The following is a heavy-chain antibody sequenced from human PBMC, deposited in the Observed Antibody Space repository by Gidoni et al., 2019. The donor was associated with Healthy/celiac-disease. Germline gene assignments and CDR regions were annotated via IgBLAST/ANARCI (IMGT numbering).Heavy chain of an antibody. CDR3: ARDEGGVEMAAGALDY. J-gene: IGHJ4*02. D-gene: IGHD2-8*01. V-gene: IGHV1-69*08. CDR2: IIPILGIA. Sequence: QVQLVQSGAEVKKPGSSVQVSCKASGGTFSSYTISWVRQAPGQGLEWMGRIIPILGIANYAQKFQGRVTITADKSTSTAYMELSSLRSEDTAVYYCARDEGGVEMAAGALDYWGQGTLVTVSS. CDR1: GGTFSSYT.